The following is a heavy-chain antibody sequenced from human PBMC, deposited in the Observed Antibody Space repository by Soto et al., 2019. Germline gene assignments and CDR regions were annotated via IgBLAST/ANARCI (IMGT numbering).Heavy chain of an antibody. Sequence: PGESLKISCKGSGYSFTSYWISWVRQMPGKGLEWMGRIDPSDSYTNYSPSFQGHVTISADKSISTAYLQWSSLKASDTAMYYCARHDLGGSSYYYFDYWGQGTLVTVSS. V-gene: IGHV5-10-1*01. CDR2: IDPSDSYT. CDR3: ARHDLGGSSYYYFDY. CDR1: GYSFTSYW. J-gene: IGHJ4*02. D-gene: IGHD2-15*01.